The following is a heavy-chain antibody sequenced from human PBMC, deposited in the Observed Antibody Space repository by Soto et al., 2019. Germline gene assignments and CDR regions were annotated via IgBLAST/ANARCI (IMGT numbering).Heavy chain of an antibody. Sequence: PSETLSLTCAVYGGSFSGYYWTWIRQPPGTGLEWIGEINHSGSTNYNPSLKSRVTISVDKSKNHFSLKLSSVTAADTAVYYCASLIVVVITTYEDYWGQGTLVTVSS. J-gene: IGHJ4*02. CDR1: GGSFSGYY. CDR3: ASLIVVVITTYEDY. D-gene: IGHD3-22*01. CDR2: INHSGST. V-gene: IGHV4-34*01.